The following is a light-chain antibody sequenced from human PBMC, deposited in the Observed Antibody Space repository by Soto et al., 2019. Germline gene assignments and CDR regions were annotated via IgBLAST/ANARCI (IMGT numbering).Light chain of an antibody. CDR1: QAIRNA. CDR3: QQFKDYQGT. CDR2: DAS. Sequence: AIQLTQSPSSLSASVGERVTITCRASQAIRNAVAWYQQKPGKAPRLLIYDASSLESGVPSRFSGSGSGTDFTLTISSLQPEDFATYYCQQFKDYQGTFGQGTRLEIK. J-gene: IGKJ5*01. V-gene: IGKV1D-13*01.